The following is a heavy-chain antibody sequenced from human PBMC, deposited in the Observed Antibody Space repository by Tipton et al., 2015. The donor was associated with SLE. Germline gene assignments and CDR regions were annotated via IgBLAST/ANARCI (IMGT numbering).Heavy chain of an antibody. V-gene: IGHV4-4*02. J-gene: IGHJ4*02. CDR3: ARGYCSDGVCYGFGFFDY. CDR2: LYYSGNT. D-gene: IGHD2-8*01. Sequence: GLVKPSGTLSLTCAVSGASITSSDWWSWVRQPPGKGLEWIGVLYYSGNTYYNPSLKSPVTLSIDTSKNQFSLKMRSVTAADTAVYFCARGYCSDGVCYGFGFFDYWGQGNLVTVSS. CDR1: GASITSSDW.